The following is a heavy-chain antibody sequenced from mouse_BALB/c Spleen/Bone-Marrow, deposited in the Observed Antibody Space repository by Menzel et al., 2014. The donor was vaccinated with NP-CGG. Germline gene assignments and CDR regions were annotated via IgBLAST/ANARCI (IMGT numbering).Heavy chain of an antibody. CDR1: GYTFTSYY. V-gene: IGHV1S56*01. CDR2: IYPGNVNT. Sequence: VKLVESGPELVKPGASARISCKASGYTFTSYYIQWVKQRPGQGLEWIGWIYPGNVNTKYNEKFKGKATLTADESSSTAYMQLSSLTSEDSAVYFCARTTVALDYWGQGTTLTVSS. D-gene: IGHD1-1*01. CDR3: ARTTVALDY. J-gene: IGHJ2*01.